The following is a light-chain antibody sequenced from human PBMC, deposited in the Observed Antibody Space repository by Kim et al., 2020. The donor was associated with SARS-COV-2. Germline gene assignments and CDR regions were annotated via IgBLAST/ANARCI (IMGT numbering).Light chain of an antibody. Sequence: QRGTMSCTGSSSNIGAGYDVHWYQQLPGTAPKLLIYGNSNRPSGVPDRFSGSKSGTSASLAITGLQAEDEADYYCQSYDSSLSGSVFGGGTQLTVL. J-gene: IGLJ2*01. CDR2: GNS. V-gene: IGLV1-40*01. CDR1: SSNIGAGYD. CDR3: QSYDSSLSGSV.